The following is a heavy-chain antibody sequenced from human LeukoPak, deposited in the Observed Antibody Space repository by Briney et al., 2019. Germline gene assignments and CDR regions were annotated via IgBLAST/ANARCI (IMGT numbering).Heavy chain of an antibody. V-gene: IGHV1-24*01. CDR1: GYTLTGLS. Sequence: GASVKVSCKVSGYTLTGLSMHWVRQAPGKGLEWMGGFDPEDGETIYAQKFQGRVTMTEDTSTDTAYMELSSLRSEDTAVYYCATVQALGVYYDSSGYRAYYGMDVWGQGTTVTVSS. CDR2: FDPEDGET. CDR3: ATVQALGVYYDSSGYRAYYGMDV. D-gene: IGHD3-22*01. J-gene: IGHJ6*02.